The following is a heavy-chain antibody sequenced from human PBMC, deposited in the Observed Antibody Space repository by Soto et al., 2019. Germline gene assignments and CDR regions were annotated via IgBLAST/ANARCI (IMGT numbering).Heavy chain of an antibody. CDR1: GGTFSSYT. D-gene: IGHD2-2*01. CDR3: ARDPQIVVVPDDAFDI. Sequence: QVQLVQSGAEVKKPGSSVKVSCKASGGTFSSYTISWVRQAPGQGLEWMGRIIPILGIANYAQKFQGRVTITADKSTSTAYMELSSPRSEDTAVYYCARDPQIVVVPDDAFDIWGQGTMVTVSS. J-gene: IGHJ3*02. V-gene: IGHV1-69*08. CDR2: IIPILGIA.